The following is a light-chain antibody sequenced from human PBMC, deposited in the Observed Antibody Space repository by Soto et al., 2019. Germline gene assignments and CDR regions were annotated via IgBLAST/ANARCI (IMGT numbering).Light chain of an antibody. CDR1: QTIATF. Sequence: DIQMTQSPSSLSASVGDRVTITCRASQTIATFLNWYQQKPGKAPKLLIYGASTLQSGVPSRFSGSGSGADFTLTISSLQPEDSATYYCQLSHTTLTVGQGTRLEIK. J-gene: IGKJ5*01. CDR3: QLSHTTLT. CDR2: GAS. V-gene: IGKV1-39*01.